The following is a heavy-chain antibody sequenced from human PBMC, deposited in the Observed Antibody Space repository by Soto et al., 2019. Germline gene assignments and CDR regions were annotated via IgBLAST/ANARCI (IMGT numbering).Heavy chain of an antibody. D-gene: IGHD2-15*01. CDR2: IYYSGST. Sequence: PSVTLSLTWPFSGGSISSGRYYWSWIRRHPGKGLECIGYIYYSGSTYYNPPLKSRVTISVDTSKNQFSLKLSSVTAADTAVYYCARDAPRYCSGGSCYSNWFDSWGQGTLVTV. CDR3: ARDAPRYCSGGSCYSNWFDS. V-gene: IGHV4-31*02. J-gene: IGHJ5*01. CDR1: GGSISSGRYY.